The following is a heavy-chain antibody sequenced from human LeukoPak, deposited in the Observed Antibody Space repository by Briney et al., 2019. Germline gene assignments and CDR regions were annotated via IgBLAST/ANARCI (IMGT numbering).Heavy chain of an antibody. Sequence: ASVKVSCKASGYTFTSYYMHWVRQAPGQGLEWMGRINPNSGGTNYAQKFQGGVTMTRDTSISTAYMELSRLRSDDTAVYYCARLTTVTKKVRYYYMDVWGKGTTATVSS. J-gene: IGHJ6*03. D-gene: IGHD4-17*01. CDR1: GYTFTSYY. CDR3: ARLTTVTKKVRYYYMDV. V-gene: IGHV1-2*06. CDR2: INPNSGGT.